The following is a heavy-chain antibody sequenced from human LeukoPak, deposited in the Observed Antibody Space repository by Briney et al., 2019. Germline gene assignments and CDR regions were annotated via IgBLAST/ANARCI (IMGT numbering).Heavy chain of an antibody. D-gene: IGHD6-13*01. V-gene: IGHV1-8*01. Sequence: VASVKVSCKASGYTFTSYDINWVRQATGQGLEWMGWMNPNSGNTGYAQKFQGRVTMTRNTSISTAYMELSSLRTEDTAVYYCATAPLYSSSWYFRGYFDDWGQGTLVTVSS. CDR2: MNPNSGNT. J-gene: IGHJ4*02. CDR3: ATAPLYSSSWYFRGYFDD. CDR1: GYTFTSYD.